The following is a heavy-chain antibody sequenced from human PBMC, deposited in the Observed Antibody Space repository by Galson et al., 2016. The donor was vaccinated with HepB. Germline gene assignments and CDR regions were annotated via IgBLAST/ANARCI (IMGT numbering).Heavy chain of an antibody. Sequence: SVKVSCKASGYTFSNFGISWVRQAPGQGLEWMGWISAYSGNTNYAQKLQGRVTMTTDTSTTTAYMELRSLRSDDTAVYYCARAPKLTPMVTGYYYMDVWGKGTTVTVSS. CDR1: GYTFSNFG. D-gene: IGHD5-18*01. J-gene: IGHJ6*03. CDR3: ARAPKLTPMVTGYYYMDV. CDR2: ISAYSGNT. V-gene: IGHV1-18*04.